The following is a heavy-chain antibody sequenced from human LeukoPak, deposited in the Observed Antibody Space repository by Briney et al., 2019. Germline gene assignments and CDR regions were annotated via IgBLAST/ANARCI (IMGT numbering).Heavy chain of an antibody. J-gene: IGHJ4*02. CDR2: IYYSGST. V-gene: IGHV4-31*03. CDR3: ARAQMTTVTEFDY. CDR1: GGSISSGGYS. Sequence: SETLSLTCSVSGGSISSGGYSWSWIRQHPRKGLEWIGYIYYSGSTYYNPSLKSRVTISVDTSKNQFSLKLSSVTAADTAVYYCARAQMTTVTEFDYWGQGTLVTVSS. D-gene: IGHD4-17*01.